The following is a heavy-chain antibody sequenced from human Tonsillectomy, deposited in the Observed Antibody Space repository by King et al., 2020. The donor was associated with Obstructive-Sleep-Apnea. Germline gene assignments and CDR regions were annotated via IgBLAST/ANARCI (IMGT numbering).Heavy chain of an antibody. V-gene: IGHV4-59*01. Sequence: VQLQESGPGLVKPSETLSLTCTVSSVSISRYYWSWIRQPPGKGLEWIGYIYYSGSTKYDPSLKSRVTISVDTSKNPFSLKLNSVTAADTAVSYCASYMIRGVMHFDYWGQGTLVTVSS. CDR3: ASYMIRGVMHFDY. CDR1: SVSISRYY. J-gene: IGHJ4*02. D-gene: IGHD3-10*01. CDR2: IYYSGST.